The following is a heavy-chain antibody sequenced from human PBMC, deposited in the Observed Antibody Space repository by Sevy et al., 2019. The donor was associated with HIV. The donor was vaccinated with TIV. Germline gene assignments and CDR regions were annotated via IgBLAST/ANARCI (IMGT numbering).Heavy chain of an antibody. J-gene: IGHJ4*02. CDR3: AREGYRSTWYAGADY. CDR1: GDSVSSNNAA. Sequence: QSQTLSLTCVISGDSVSSNNAAWIWIRQSPSRGLEWLGRTYYRSKWYNDYAPSMKSRITINPDTSKNQFSLQLNSVTPEDTAVYYCAREGYRSTWYAGADYWGQGTLITVSS. V-gene: IGHV6-1*01. D-gene: IGHD6-13*01. CDR2: TYYRSKWYN.